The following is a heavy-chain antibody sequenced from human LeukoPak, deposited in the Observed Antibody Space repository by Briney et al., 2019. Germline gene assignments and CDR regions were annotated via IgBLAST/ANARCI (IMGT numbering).Heavy chain of an antibody. D-gene: IGHD6-19*01. Sequence: RPGGSLRLSCAASGFTFSSYGMSWVRQAPGEGLEWVAVISYDGSNKYYADSVKGRFTISRDNSKNTLYLQMNSLRAEDTAVYYCARDRRYTPPYSSGWYADYWGQGTLVTVSS. V-gene: IGHV3-30*03. CDR1: GFTFSSYG. CDR3: ARDRRYTPPYSSGWYADY. J-gene: IGHJ4*02. CDR2: ISYDGSNK.